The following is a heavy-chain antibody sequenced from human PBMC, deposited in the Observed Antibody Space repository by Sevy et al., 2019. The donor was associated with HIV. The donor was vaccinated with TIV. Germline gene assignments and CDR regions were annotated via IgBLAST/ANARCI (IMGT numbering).Heavy chain of an antibody. Sequence: GGSLRLSCAASGFTFSSYAMHWVRRAPGKGLEWVAVISYDGSNKYYADSVKGQFTISRDNSKNTLYLQMNSLRAEDTAVYYCAGGWAVTTRSGYYYYGMDVWGQGTTVTVSS. CDR3: AGGWAVTTRSGYYYYGMDV. CDR2: ISYDGSNK. J-gene: IGHJ6*02. D-gene: IGHD4-17*01. CDR1: GFTFSSYA. V-gene: IGHV3-30-3*01.